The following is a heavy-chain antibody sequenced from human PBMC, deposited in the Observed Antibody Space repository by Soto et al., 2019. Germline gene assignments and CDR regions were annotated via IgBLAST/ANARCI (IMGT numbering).Heavy chain of an antibody. D-gene: IGHD3-22*01. V-gene: IGHV3-21*01. CDR2: ISSSSSYI. CDR1: GFTFSSYS. Sequence: PGGSLRLSCAASGFTFSSYSMNWVRQDPGKGLEWVSSISSSSSYIYYADSVKGRFTISRDNAKNSLYLQMNSLRAEDTAVYYCARTYYYDSSGYHTFDYWGQGTLVTVSS. J-gene: IGHJ4*02. CDR3: ARTYYYDSSGYHTFDY.